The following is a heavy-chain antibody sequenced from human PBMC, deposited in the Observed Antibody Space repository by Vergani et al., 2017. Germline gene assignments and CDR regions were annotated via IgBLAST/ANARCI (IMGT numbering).Heavy chain of an antibody. Sequence: QVQLQQWGAGLLKPSETLSLTCAVYGGSFSGYYWSWIRQHPGKGLEWIGEINHSGSTNYNPSLKSRVTISVDTSKNQCSLKLSSVTAADTAVYYCARGRLVRGVIKGPIWDYWGQGTLVTVSS. V-gene: IGHV4-34*01. J-gene: IGHJ4*02. D-gene: IGHD3-10*01. CDR2: INHSGST. CDR3: ARGRLVRGVIKGPIWDY. CDR1: GGSFSGYY.